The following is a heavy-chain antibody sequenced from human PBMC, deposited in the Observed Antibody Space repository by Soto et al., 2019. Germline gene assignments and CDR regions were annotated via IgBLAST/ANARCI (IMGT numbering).Heavy chain of an antibody. CDR1: GFTFSSYS. CDR2: ISSSSSYI. J-gene: IGHJ6*02. D-gene: IGHD4-17*01. V-gene: IGHV3-21*01. Sequence: EVQLVESGGGLVKPGGSLRLSCAASGFTFSSYSMNWFRQAPGKVLEWVSSISSSSSYIYYADSVKGRFTISRDNAKNSLYLQMNSLRAEDTAVYYCARELRSVYYYYGMDVWGQGTTVTVSS. CDR3: ARELRSVYYYYGMDV.